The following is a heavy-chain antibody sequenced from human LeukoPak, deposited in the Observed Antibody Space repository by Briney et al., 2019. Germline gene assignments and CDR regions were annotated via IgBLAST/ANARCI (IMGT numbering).Heavy chain of an antibody. J-gene: IGHJ3*02. CDR1: GFTFGSYW. D-gene: IGHD7-27*01. CDR3: AREANWGTGEDFHI. CDR2: IKQEGSEK. V-gene: IGHV3-7*01. Sequence: GGSLRLSCAASGFTFGSYWMSGVRRARGKGLEWVANIKQEGSEKYYVDSVKGRFTISRDNAKNSLYLQMNSLQAEDTAVYYCAREANWGTGEDFHIWGQGTIVTVSS.